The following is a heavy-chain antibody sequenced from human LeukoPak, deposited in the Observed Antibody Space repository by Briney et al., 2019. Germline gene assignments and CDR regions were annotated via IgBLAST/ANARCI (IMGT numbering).Heavy chain of an antibody. CDR3: TRRSATAYFDI. J-gene: IGHJ3*02. CDR2: IYPGDSDT. Sequence: GESLQISCKASGYSFTDYWIVWVRQMPGKGLEWMGAIYPGDSDTRYSPSLDGQVTISADKSVSTTYLQWSSLQASDTAMYYCTRRSATAYFDIWGQGTMVTVSS. CDR1: GYSFTDYW. D-gene: IGHD5-12*01. V-gene: IGHV5-51*01.